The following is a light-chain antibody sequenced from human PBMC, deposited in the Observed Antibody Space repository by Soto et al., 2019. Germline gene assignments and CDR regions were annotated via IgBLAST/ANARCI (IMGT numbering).Light chain of an antibody. CDR1: QSVSSY. Sequence: EIVLTQSPGTLSLSPWERATLSCRASQSVSSYLAWYQQKPGQAPRLLIYGASNRATGIPDRFSGSGSGTDFTLTISRLEPEDFAVYYCQQYGSSPRTFGQGTKVDIK. J-gene: IGKJ1*01. V-gene: IGKV3-20*01. CDR3: QQYGSSPRT. CDR2: GAS.